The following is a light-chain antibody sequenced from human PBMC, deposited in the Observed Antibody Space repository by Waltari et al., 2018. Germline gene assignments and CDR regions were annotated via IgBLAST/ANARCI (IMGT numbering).Light chain of an antibody. V-gene: IGKV1-39*01. Sequence: DIQMTKSPSSLSVSVGDRVTITCRASQSISSYLNWYQQKPGKAPKLLIYAASSLQSGVPSRFSGSGSGTDFTLTISRLEPEDFAVYYCQQFDRSPPVTFGGGTKVEIK. CDR1: QSISSY. CDR3: QQFDRSPPVT. CDR2: AAS. J-gene: IGKJ4*01.